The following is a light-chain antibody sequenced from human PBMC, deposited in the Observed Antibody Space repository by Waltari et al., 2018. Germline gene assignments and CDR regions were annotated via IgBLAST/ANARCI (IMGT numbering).Light chain of an antibody. J-gene: IGLJ3*02. Sequence: SSELTQPPSVSVSPGQTARITCSGDALPKQYAFWYQPKPGQAPFLILYKDTERPPGIPDPLSGSSSGTIVTLTISGVQTEDEADYYCQTADPSGIWVFGGGTRLTVL. CDR2: KDT. CDR1: ALPKQY. CDR3: QTADPSGIWV. V-gene: IGLV3-25*03.